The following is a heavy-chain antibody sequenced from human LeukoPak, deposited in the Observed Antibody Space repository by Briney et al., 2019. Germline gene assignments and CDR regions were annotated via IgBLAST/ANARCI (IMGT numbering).Heavy chain of an antibody. D-gene: IGHD2/OR15-2a*01. V-gene: IGHV4-34*01. CDR2: INHSGST. CDR1: GGSFSGYY. J-gene: IGHJ4*02. CDR3: ARVGWNRDY. Sequence: SETLSLTCAVYGGSFSGYYWSWVRQPPGKGLEWIGEINHSGSTNYNPSLKSRVTISVDTSKNQFSLKLSSVTAADTAVYYCARVGWNRDYWGQGTLVTVSS.